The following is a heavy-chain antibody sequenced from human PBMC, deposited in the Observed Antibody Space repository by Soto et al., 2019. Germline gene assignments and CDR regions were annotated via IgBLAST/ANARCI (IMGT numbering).Heavy chain of an antibody. CDR3: AEGDSSDKEDH. CDR1: GDNLSHYG. Sequence: QVQLVQSGAEVKKPGSSVKVSCKASGDNLSHYGVSWVRQVPGKGLEWMGGTTAILGPRDYAQKFQGRMTITSDKSTTTSYMELNSLKSDDTAVYYCAEGDSSDKEDHWGQGTLVNVSS. CDR2: TTAILGPR. V-gene: IGHV1-69*06. D-gene: IGHD6-19*01. J-gene: IGHJ4*02.